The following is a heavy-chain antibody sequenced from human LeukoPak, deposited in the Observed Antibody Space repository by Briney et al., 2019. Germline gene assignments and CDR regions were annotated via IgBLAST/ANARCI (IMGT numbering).Heavy chain of an antibody. V-gene: IGHV5-51*01. J-gene: IGHJ4*02. CDR3: ARTYYDILTGYHYFDY. CDR1: GYSFTSYW. Sequence: GESLKISCKGSGYSFTSYWIGWVRQMPGKGLEWMGIIYPGDSDTRYSPSFQGQVTISADKSISTAYLQWSSLKASDTAMYYCARTYYDILTGYHYFDYWGQGTLVTVSS. D-gene: IGHD3-9*01. CDR2: IYPGDSDT.